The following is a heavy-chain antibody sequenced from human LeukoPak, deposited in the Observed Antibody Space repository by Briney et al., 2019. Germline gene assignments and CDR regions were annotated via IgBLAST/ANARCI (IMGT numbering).Heavy chain of an antibody. CDR1: GYTLTELS. J-gene: IGHJ6*02. CDR2: FDPEDGET. V-gene: IGHV1-24*01. D-gene: IGHD6-19*01. CDR3: ARDHSGWYRYYYYYGMDV. Sequence: GASVKVSCKVSGYTLTELSMHWVRQAPGKGLEWMGGFDPEDGETIYAQKFQGRVTMTEDTSTDTAYMELSSLRSEDTAVYYCARDHSGWYRYYYYYGMDVWGQGTTVTVSS.